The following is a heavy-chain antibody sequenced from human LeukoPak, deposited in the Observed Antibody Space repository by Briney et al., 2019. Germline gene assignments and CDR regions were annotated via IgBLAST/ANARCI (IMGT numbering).Heavy chain of an antibody. CDR3: ARDPRYCSGDSCYDF. CDR1: GFTFSSYS. D-gene: IGHD2-15*01. V-gene: IGHV3-48*02. J-gene: IGHJ4*02. Sequence: GGSLRLSCAASGFTFSSYSVNWVRQAPGKGLEWVSYISIGSSTTYYADSVKGRFTISRDTAKNSLYLQMNSLRDEDTAMYYCARDPRYCSGDSCYDFWGQGTLVTVSS. CDR2: ISIGSSTT.